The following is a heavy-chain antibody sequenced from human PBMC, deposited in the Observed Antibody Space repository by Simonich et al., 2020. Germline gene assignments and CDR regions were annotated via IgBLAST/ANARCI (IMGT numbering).Heavy chain of an antibody. D-gene: IGHD1-26*01. Sequence: QVQLVESGGGVVQPGRSLRLSCAASGFTFSSYAMHWVRQAPGKGLEWVAFISYDGRNKYYADSVKGRFTISRDNSKNTLYLQMNSLRAEDTAVYYCAREGAGNDAFDIWGQGTMVTVSS. CDR1: GFTFSSYA. V-gene: IGHV3-30*07. CDR2: ISYDGRNK. CDR3: AREGAGNDAFDI. J-gene: IGHJ3*02.